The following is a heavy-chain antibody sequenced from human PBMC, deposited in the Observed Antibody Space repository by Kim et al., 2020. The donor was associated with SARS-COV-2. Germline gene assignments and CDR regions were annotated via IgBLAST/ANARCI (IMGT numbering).Heavy chain of an antibody. CDR3: ARNVYGSGEYYFDY. D-gene: IGHD3-10*01. V-gene: IGHV1-46*01. J-gene: IGHJ4*02. Sequence: KKFQGRVTMTRDTSTSTVYMELSSLRSEDTAVYYCARNVYGSGEYYFDYWGQGTLVTVSS.